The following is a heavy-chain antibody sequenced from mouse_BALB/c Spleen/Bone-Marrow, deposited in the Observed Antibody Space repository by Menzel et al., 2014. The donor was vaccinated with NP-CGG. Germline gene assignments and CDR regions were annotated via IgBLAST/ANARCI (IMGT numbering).Heavy chain of an antibody. D-gene: IGHD1-1*01. CDR2: IGPANGNT. CDR1: GFNIKDTY. CDR3: ASYYVGSSSVAY. J-gene: IGHJ3*01. V-gene: IGHV14-3*02. Sequence: EVQLQHTGAELVKPGASVKLSCTASGFNIKDTYMHWVKQRPAQCLAWNGRIGPANGNTKHDPKFQGKATITADTSSNTALLHNTRMTSEDTAVYYCASYYVGSSSVAYWGQGTMVSVSA.